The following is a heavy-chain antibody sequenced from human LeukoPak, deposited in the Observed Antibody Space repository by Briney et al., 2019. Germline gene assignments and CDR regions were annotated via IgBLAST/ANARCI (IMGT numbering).Heavy chain of an antibody. D-gene: IGHD3-16*02. V-gene: IGHV3-7*01. CDR1: GFTSSSYW. Sequence: PGGSLRLSCAASGFTSSSYWMSWVRQAPGKGLEWVANIKQDGSEKYYVDSVKGRFTISRDNDKNSLFLQMTSLRAEDTAVYYCARVGGRYSPLGYWGQGTLVTVSS. CDR2: IKQDGSEK. CDR3: ARVGGRYSPLGY. J-gene: IGHJ4*02.